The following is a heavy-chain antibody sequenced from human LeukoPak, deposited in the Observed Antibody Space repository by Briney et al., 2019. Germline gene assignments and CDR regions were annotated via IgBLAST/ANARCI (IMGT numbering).Heavy chain of an antibody. J-gene: IGHJ5*02. CDR1: GGSISSYY. CDR2: IYYSGST. CDR3: ARFIAVAANWFDP. Sequence: SETLSLTCTVSGGSISSYYWSWIRQPPGKGLEWIGYIYYSGSTNYNPSLKSRVTISVDTSKNQFSLKLSSVTAADTAVYYCARFIAVAANWFDPWGQRTLVTVSS. V-gene: IGHV4-59*01. D-gene: IGHD6-19*01.